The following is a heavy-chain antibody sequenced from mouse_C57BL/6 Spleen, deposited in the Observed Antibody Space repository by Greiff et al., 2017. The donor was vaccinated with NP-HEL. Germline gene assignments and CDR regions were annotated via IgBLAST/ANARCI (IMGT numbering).Heavy chain of an antibody. Sequence: QVQLQQSGAELVKPGASVKISCKASGYAFSSYWMNWVKQRPGKGLEWIGQIYPGDGDTNYNGKFKGKATLTADKSSSTAYMQLSSLTSEDSAVYFCASNWDGGAMDYWGQGTSVTVSS. D-gene: IGHD4-1*01. J-gene: IGHJ4*01. CDR1: GYAFSSYW. V-gene: IGHV1-80*01. CDR2: IYPGDGDT. CDR3: ASNWDGGAMDY.